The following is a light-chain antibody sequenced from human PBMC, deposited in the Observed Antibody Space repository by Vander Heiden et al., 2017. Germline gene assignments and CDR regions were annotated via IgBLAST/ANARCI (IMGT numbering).Light chain of an antibody. J-gene: IGKJ4*01. CDR2: WAS. V-gene: IGKV4-1*01. Sequence: DIVMTQSPDSLTVSLGERATINCKSSQRVLYTSKNKNCLAWYQQRPGQPPKLLIYWASTRESGVPDRYSGSGSGTDFTLTISSLQAEDVAIYYCQQYYTNPPTFGGGTKVEIK. CDR1: QRVLYTSKNKNC. CDR3: QQYYTNPPT.